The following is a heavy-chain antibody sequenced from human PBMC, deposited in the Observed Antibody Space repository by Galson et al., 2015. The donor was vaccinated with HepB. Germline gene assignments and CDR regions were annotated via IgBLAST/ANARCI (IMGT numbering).Heavy chain of an antibody. CDR3: AKDLSTRSSWGTDY. CDR1: GFTFSSYG. D-gene: IGHD6-13*01. Sequence: SLRLSCAASGFTFSSYGMTWVRQIPGKGLEWVSAISDSGDNTYYADSVKGRFTISRDNSKDTVYLEMNSLRPEDTAVYYCAKDLSTRSSWGTDYWGQGTLVTVSS. V-gene: IGHV3-23*01. J-gene: IGHJ4*02. CDR2: ISDSGDNT.